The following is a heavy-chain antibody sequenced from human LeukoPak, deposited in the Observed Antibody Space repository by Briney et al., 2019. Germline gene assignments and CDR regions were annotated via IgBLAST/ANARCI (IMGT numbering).Heavy chain of an antibody. Sequence: GSSVKVSCKASGGTFSSYAISWVRQAPGQGLEWMGGIIPIFGTANYAQKFQGRVTITADESTSTAYMELSSLRSEDTAVYYCARYVLLWFGELLNDAFDIWGQGTMVTVSS. J-gene: IGHJ3*02. V-gene: IGHV1-69*01. CDR3: ARYVLLWFGELLNDAFDI. CDR1: GGTFSSYA. D-gene: IGHD3-10*01. CDR2: IIPIFGTA.